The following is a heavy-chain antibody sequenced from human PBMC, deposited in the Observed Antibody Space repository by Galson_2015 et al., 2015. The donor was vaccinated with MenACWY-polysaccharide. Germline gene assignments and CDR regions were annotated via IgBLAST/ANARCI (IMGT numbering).Heavy chain of an antibody. Sequence: PALVKPTQTLTLTCTFSGFSLSTSGMRVSWIRQPPGKALEWLARIDWDDDKFYSTSLKTRLTISKDTSKNQVVLTMTNMDPVDTATYYCARTPNSSSWGPFDYWGQGTLVTVSS. CDR1: GFSLSTSGMR. V-gene: IGHV2-70*04. D-gene: IGHD6-6*01. CDR2: IDWDDDK. J-gene: IGHJ4*02. CDR3: ARTPNSSSWGPFDY.